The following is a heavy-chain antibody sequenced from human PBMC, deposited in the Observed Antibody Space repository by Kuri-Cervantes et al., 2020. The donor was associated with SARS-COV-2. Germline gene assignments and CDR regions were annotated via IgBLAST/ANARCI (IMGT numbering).Heavy chain of an antibody. CDR3: ARGVGSWYYYYYMDV. CDR2: INSDGSST. J-gene: IGHJ6*03. D-gene: IGHD6-13*01. CDR1: GFTFSSYW. Sequence: GGSLRLSCAASGFTFSSYWMHWVRQAPGKGLVWVSRINSDGSSTSYADSVKGRFTISRDNAKNTLYLQMNSLRAEDTAVYYCARGVGSWYYYYYMDVWGKGTTVTVSS. V-gene: IGHV3-74*01.